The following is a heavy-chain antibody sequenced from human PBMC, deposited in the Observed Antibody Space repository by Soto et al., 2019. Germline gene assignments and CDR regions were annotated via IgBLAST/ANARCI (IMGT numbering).Heavy chain of an antibody. CDR2: ISSGTT. J-gene: IGHJ2*01. CDR1: GGPISSYY. CDR3: ARHSWINGYFDF. Sequence: LSLTCTVSGGPISSYYWSWIRQPPGTGLEWIGYISSGTTSYYPSLKSRLTMSMDTSKSQFSLKLSSVTAADTAVYFCARHSWINGYFDFWGRGTLVTVSS. V-gene: IGHV4-59*08. D-gene: IGHD2-2*03.